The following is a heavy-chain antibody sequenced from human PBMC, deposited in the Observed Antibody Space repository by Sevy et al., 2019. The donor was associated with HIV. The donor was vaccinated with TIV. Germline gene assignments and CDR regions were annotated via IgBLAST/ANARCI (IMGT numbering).Heavy chain of an antibody. Sequence: GGSLRLSCAASGFPFTNAWMSWVRQTPGKGLEWVGRIKSETNGMTTDYAAPVKGRLTISRDDSQKRLFRQMNSLKTEDTAVYYCTPDIDLVWFREGALGGVMDVWGPGTTVTVSS. CDR3: TPDIDLVWFREGALGGVMDV. CDR1: GFPFTNAW. J-gene: IGHJ6*02. CDR2: IKSETNGMTT. D-gene: IGHD3-10*01. V-gene: IGHV3-15*01.